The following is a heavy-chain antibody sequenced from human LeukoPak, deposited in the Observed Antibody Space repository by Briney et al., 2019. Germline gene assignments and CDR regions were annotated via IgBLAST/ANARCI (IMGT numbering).Heavy chain of an antibody. CDR3: ARGKGATMGGDAFDI. D-gene: IGHD1-26*01. CDR2: IYSGGST. J-gene: IGHJ3*02. Sequence: GGSLRLSCAASGFTVSSNYMTWVRQAPGKGLEWVSVIYSGGSTYYADSVKGRFTISRDNSKNTLYLQMNSLRAEDTAVYYCARGKGATMGGDAFDIWGQGTMVTVSS. CDR1: GFTVSSNY. V-gene: IGHV3-66*01.